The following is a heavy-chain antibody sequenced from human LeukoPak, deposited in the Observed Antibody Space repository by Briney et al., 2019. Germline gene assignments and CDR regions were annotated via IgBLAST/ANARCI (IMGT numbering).Heavy chain of an antibody. V-gene: IGHV4-38-2*02. CDR3: ARDLRSNYEPYFDY. D-gene: IGHD4-11*01. Sequence: SETLSLTCAVSDYSISSGYYWGWIRQPPGKGLAWIGSIYHSGTTYYNPSLKSRVTISVDTSKNQFSLKLSSVTAADTAVYYCARDLRSNYEPYFDYWGQGTLVTVSS. J-gene: IGHJ4*02. CDR2: IYHSGTT. CDR1: DYSISSGYY.